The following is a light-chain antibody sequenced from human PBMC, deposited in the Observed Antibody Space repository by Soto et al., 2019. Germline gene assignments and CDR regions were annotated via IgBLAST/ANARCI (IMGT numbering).Light chain of an antibody. CDR2: GAS. CDR1: QSVSSSY. CDR3: EQYGSSPTWT. Sequence: ELVLTQSPGTLSLSPGERATLSCRASQSVSSSYLAWYQQKPGQAPRLLIYGASSRATGIPDRFSGSGSGTDCSLTISRLEPEDFGVYYCEQYGSSPTWTFGQGTKVEIK. J-gene: IGKJ1*01. V-gene: IGKV3-20*01.